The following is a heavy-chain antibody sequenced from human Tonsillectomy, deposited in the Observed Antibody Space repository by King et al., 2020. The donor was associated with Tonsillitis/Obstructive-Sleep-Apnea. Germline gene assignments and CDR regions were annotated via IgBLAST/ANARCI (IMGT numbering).Heavy chain of an antibody. J-gene: IGHJ4*02. V-gene: IGHV3-20*04. D-gene: IGHD2-2*02. CDR2: INWNGGST. CDR1: GFTFDDYG. CDR3: ARERCGGSTSCYTGYYFDY. Sequence: VQLVESGGGVVRPGGSLRLSCAASGFTFDDYGMSWVRHAPGKGLEWVSGINWNGGSTGYADSVKGRFTISRDNAKNSLYLQMNSLRAEDTALYYCARERCGGSTSCYTGYYFDYWGQGTLVTVSS.